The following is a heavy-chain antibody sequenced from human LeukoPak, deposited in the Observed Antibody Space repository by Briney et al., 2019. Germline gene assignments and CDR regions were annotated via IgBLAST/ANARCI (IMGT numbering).Heavy chain of an antibody. CDR3: ARGLSSGMDV. CDR2: INHSGST. Sequence: SETLSLTCAVYGGSFSGYYWSWIRQPPGKGLEWIGEINHSGSTNYNPSLKSRVTISVDTSKNQFSLKLSSVTAPDTAVYYCARGLSSGMDVWGKGTTVTVSS. V-gene: IGHV4-34*01. J-gene: IGHJ6*04. CDR1: GGSFSGYY.